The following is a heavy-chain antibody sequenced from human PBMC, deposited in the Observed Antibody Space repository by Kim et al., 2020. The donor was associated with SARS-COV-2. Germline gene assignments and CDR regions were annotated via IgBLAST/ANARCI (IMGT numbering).Heavy chain of an antibody. CDR3: ARETMGAIDF. Sequence: GGSLRLSCAASGFTFSRFSMNWVRQAPGKGLEWVSYISSSSSTIYYADSVKGRYTISRDNAKNSLYLQMNSLRAEDTAVYYCARETMGAIDFWGQGIRVTVAS. D-gene: IGHD1-26*01. CDR2: ISSSSSTI. V-gene: IGHV3-48*04. J-gene: IGHJ4*02. CDR1: GFTFSRFS.